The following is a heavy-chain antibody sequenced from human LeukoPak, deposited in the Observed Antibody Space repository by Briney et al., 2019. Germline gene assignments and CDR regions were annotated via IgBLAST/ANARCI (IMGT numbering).Heavy chain of an antibody. V-gene: IGHV4-59*01. CDR1: DSFISSCY. D-gene: IGHD2-8*01. CDR3: ARGGQWVDY. Sequence: PSAPLTLTCTVADSFISSCYWSWIRQPPGKGLEWIGYIYYSGSTNYKSSLKSRVTISVDTSKNNFSLKLSSVTASDTAVYYCARGGQWVDYWGQGTLVTVSS. CDR2: IYYSGST. J-gene: IGHJ4*02.